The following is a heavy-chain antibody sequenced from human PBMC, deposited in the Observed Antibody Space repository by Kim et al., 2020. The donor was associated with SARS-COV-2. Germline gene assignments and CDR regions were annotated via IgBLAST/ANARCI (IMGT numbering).Heavy chain of an antibody. V-gene: IGHV5-51*01. D-gene: IGHD3-10*01. Sequence: GESLKISCKVSGYSFTSYWIGWVRQMSGKGLEWMGIIYPGDSDTRYSPSFQGQVTISADKSISTAYLQWSSLKASDTAMYYCARLPQPLWFGELLDYWGQGTLVTVSS. J-gene: IGHJ4*02. CDR2: IYPGDSDT. CDR1: GYSFTSYW. CDR3: ARLPQPLWFGELLDY.